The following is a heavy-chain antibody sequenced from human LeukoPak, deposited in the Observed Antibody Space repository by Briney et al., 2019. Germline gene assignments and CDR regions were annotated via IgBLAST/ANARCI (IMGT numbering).Heavy chain of an antibody. CDR1: GGSFSGYY. Sequence: SETLSLTCAVYGGSFSGYYWSWIRQPPGKGQEWIGEINHSGSTNYNPSLKSRVTISVDTSKNQFSLKLSSVTAADTAVYYCARVNGDRGIDYWGQGTLVTVSS. D-gene: IGHD4-17*01. CDR3: ARVNGDRGIDY. J-gene: IGHJ4*02. V-gene: IGHV4-34*01. CDR2: INHSGST.